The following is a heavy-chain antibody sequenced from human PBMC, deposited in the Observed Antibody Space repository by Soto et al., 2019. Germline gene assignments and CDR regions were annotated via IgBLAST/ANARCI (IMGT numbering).Heavy chain of an antibody. V-gene: IGHV4-34*01. J-gene: IGHJ2*01. CDR1: GGSFSGYY. CDR3: ARGPCGVSPFEF. Sequence: QVQLQQWGGGLLKPSETLSLSCGVYGGSFSGYYWNWIRQPPGKGLEWIGDINHSGSTNYNPSLKNRLTMSVDTYKNQFFLNLTSVSGADTAVYYCARGPCGVSPFEFWGQGALVIVSS. D-gene: IGHD2-8*01. CDR2: INHSGST.